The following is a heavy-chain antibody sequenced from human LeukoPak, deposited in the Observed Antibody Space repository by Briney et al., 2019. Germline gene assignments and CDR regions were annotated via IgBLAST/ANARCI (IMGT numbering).Heavy chain of an antibody. CDR1: DESLSGYY. CDR2: INDSGTT. D-gene: IGHD3/OR15-3a*01. J-gene: IGHJ5*02. V-gene: IGHV4-34*01. CDR3: ARGDWLKWFDP. Sequence: SETLSLICTVYDESLSGYYWSWIRQPPGKGLEWFGEINDSGTTNYNPSLKSRVVISVDTSKNQFSLKLSSVTAADTAVYYCARGDWLKWFDPWGQGALVTVSS.